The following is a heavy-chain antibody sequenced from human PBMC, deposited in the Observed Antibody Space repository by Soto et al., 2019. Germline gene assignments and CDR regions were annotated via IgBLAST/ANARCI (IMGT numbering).Heavy chain of an antibody. D-gene: IGHD1-1*01. V-gene: IGHV3-66*01. CDR3: TSGLDDAKIHH. CDR2: IHPSGDT. Sequence: EAQLVESGGGLVQPGESLRLSCAGSGFTVSSHYMTWVRQAPGRGLEWVTFIHPSGDTFYADSVKGRFAISRDTPNNTLSLQMTSLSVEDTAVYYCTSGLDDAKIHHWGQGTLVTVSS. J-gene: IGHJ1*01. CDR1: GFTVSSHY.